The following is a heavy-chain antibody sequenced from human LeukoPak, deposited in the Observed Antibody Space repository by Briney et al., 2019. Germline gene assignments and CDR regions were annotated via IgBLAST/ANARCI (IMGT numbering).Heavy chain of an antibody. Sequence: GGSLRLSCAASGLTFNNYAMTWVRQAPGEGLEWVSVINGGGSSYYADSVKGRFTVSRDNSKNTLSLQMNSLRDEDTAVYYCAKGQGYNYGDSIDYWGQGTLVTVSS. D-gene: IGHD5-18*01. CDR1: GLTFNNYA. J-gene: IGHJ4*02. CDR2: INGGGSS. V-gene: IGHV3-23*01. CDR3: AKGQGYNYGDSIDY.